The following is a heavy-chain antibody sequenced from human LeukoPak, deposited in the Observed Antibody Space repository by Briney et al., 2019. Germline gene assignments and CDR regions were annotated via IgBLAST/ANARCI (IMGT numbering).Heavy chain of an antibody. J-gene: IGHJ4*02. V-gene: IGHV3-21*01. CDR2: ISSSSSYI. CDR3: ARAFVEVYALYYFDY. Sequence: GGSLRLSCAASGFTFSSYSMNWVRQAPGKGLEWVSSISSSSSYIYYADSVKGRFTISRDNAKNSLYLQMNSLRAEDTAVYYCARAFVEVYALYYFDYWGQGTLVTVSS. CDR1: GFTFSSYS. D-gene: IGHD2-8*01.